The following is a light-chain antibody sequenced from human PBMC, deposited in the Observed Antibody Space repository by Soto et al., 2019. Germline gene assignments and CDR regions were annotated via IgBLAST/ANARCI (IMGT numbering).Light chain of an antibody. Sequence: ELVLTQSPATLSVSPGERATLFCRASQSVSRNLAWHQQKPGQAPRLLIYGVSTRATGVPARFSGSGSGTEFTLTISRLEAEDVGVYYCMQGLQAPLTFGQGT. V-gene: IGKV3-15*01. CDR2: GVS. CDR3: MQGLQAPLT. J-gene: IGKJ1*01. CDR1: QSVSRN.